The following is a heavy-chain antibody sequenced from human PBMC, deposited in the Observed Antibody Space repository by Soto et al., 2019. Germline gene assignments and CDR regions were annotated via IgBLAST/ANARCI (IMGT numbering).Heavy chain of an antibody. D-gene: IGHD4-17*01. Sequence: KESGPTLVKPTQTLTLTCTLSGFSLSTSGVGVGWIRQSPGKALEWLAVIYWDDVKHYSPSLERRLTITKDTSESEVVLTMTNMDPVDTGTYYCARKGCGDYALDYWGQGILVTVSS. CDR1: GFSLSTSGVG. J-gene: IGHJ4*02. CDR2: IYWDDVK. CDR3: ARKGCGDYALDY. V-gene: IGHV2-5*02.